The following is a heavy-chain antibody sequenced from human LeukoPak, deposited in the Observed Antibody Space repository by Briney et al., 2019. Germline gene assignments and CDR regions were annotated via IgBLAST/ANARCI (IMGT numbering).Heavy chain of an antibody. V-gene: IGHV4-4*07. Sequence: SETLSLTCTVSGGSISSYYWSWIRQPAGKGLEWIGRIYTSGSTNYNPSLKSRVTMPVDPSKNQFSLKLRSVPAADTAVYYCARDWAIVGATTSAFDIWGQGKMVTVSS. J-gene: IGHJ3*02. CDR2: IYTSGST. CDR3: ARDWAIVGATTSAFDI. CDR1: GGSISSYY. D-gene: IGHD1-26*01.